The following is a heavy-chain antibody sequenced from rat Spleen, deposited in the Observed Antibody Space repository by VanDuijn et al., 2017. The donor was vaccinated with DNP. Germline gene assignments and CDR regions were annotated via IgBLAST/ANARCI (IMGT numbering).Heavy chain of an antibody. V-gene: IGHV5-7*01. CDR2: LSYNGGTP. CDR1: GFTFSDYY. J-gene: IGHJ2*01. CDR3: ARHRVRVPPFDY. D-gene: IGHD1-4*01. Sequence: EVLLVESDGGLVQPGRSLKLSCAVSGFTFSDYYMAWVRQAPAKGLEWVATLSYNGGTPYYRDSVKGRFTISRDNAQSTLYLQMDSLRSEDTATYYCARHRVRVPPFDYWGQGVMVTVSS.